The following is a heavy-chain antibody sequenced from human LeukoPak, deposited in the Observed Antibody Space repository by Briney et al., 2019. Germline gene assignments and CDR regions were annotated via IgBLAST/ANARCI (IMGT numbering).Heavy chain of an antibody. D-gene: IGHD4-17*01. CDR3: ATLSSVTTSNGLDY. V-gene: IGHV4-34*01. CDR1: GGSFSGYY. J-gene: IGHJ4*02. CDR2: INHSGRT. Sequence: SETLSLTCAVYGGSFSGYYWSWIRRPPAKGLEWIGEINHSGRTNYNPSLKSRVTISVDTSKNQFSLKLSSVTAADTAVYYCATLSSVTTSNGLDYWGQGTLVTVPS.